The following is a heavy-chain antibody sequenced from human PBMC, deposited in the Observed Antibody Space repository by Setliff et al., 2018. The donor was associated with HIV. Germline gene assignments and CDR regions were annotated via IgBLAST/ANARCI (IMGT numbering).Heavy chain of an antibody. V-gene: IGHV5-51*01. Sequence: RGESLKISCKGSGYSFTSYWIGWVRQMPGKGLEWMGIIYPIDSDTRYSPSFQGQVTISADKSISTAYLQWSSLKASDTAMYYCARPTRISSSWHDAFDIWGQGTMVTVSS. CDR1: GYSFTSYW. CDR3: ARPTRISSSWHDAFDI. D-gene: IGHD6-13*01. CDR2: IYPIDSDT. J-gene: IGHJ3*02.